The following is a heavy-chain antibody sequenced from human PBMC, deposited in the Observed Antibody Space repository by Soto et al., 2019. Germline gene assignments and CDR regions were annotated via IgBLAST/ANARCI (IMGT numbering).Heavy chain of an antibody. J-gene: IGHJ4*02. CDR1: GGSISSYY. CDR2: IYYSGST. V-gene: IGHV4-59*12. D-gene: IGHD5-18*01. CDR3: ASLDTARIQIAGY. Sequence: SEPLSLTYTVSGGSISSYYWSWIRQPPGKGLEWIGYIYYSGSTNYNPSLKSRVTISRDSAKNSMYLQMNSLTVEDTAIYYCASLDTARIQIAGYWGQGIQVTVSS.